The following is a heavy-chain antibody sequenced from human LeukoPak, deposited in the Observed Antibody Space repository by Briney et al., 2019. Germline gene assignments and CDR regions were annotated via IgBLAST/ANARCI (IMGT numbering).Heavy chain of an antibody. J-gene: IGHJ3*02. V-gene: IGHV4-59*01. CDR3: ARDGGLRFVGFDI. Sequence: LETLSLTCTVSGGSISSYYWSWIRQPPGKGLEWIGYIYYSVSTNYNPSLKSRVTISVDTSKNQFSLKLSSVTAADTAVYYCARDGGLRFVGFDIWGQGTMVTVSS. CDR1: GGSISSYY. CDR2: IYYSVST. D-gene: IGHD3-16*01.